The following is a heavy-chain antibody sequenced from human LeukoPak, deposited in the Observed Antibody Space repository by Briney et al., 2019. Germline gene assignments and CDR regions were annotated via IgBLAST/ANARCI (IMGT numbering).Heavy chain of an antibody. V-gene: IGHV3-7*01. Sequence: AGGSLRLSCAASGFTFSSSAMHWVRQAPGKGLEWVANIKQDGSEQYYADSVKGRFTISGDNAKNSLYLQMNTLRPEDTAVYYCARERQNKDFWSGGDYWGQGTLVTVSS. D-gene: IGHD3-3*01. J-gene: IGHJ4*02. CDR3: ARERQNKDFWSGGDY. CDR2: IKQDGSEQ. CDR1: GFTFSSSA.